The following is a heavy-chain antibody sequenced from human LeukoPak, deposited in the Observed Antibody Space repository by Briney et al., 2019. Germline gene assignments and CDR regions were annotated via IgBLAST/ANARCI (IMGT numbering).Heavy chain of an antibody. J-gene: IGHJ5*02. V-gene: IGHV4-39*07. CDR3: ARVPPLGRPSGWFDP. CDR2: IYYSGST. Sequence: PSETLSLTCTVSGGSISSSSYYWGWIRQPPGKGLEWIGSIYYSGSTYYNPSLKSRVTISVDTSKNQFSLKLSSVTAADTAVYYCARVPPLGRPSGWFDPWGQGTLVTVSS. CDR1: GGSISSSSYY. D-gene: IGHD6-6*01.